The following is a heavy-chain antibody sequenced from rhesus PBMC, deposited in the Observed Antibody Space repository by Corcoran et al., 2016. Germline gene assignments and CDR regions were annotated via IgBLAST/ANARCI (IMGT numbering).Heavy chain of an antibody. D-gene: IGHD3-28*01. V-gene: IGHV4S10*01. CDR1: GGSISSSNW. Sequence: QVQLQESGPAVVKPSETLSLTCAVSGGSISSSNWWSWIRQPPGKELEWIGYIYGNSASTNHNPSLKKRVTISKDTSKNQFSLRLSSMTAADTAVYYCARGKGLFDYWGQGVLVTVSS. CDR2: IYGNSAST. CDR3: ARGKGLFDY. J-gene: IGHJ4*01.